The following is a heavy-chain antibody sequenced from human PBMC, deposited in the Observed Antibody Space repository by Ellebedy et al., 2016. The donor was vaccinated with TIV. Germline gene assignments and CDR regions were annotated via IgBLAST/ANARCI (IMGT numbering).Heavy chain of an antibody. CDR3: ARDQEVVVVAAVDY. J-gene: IGHJ4*02. D-gene: IGHD2-15*01. Sequence: GESLKISCAASGFTFSSYSMNWVRQAPGKGLEWVSYISSSSSTIYYADSVKGRFTISRDNAKNSLYLQMNSLRAEDTAVYYCARDQEVVVVAAVDYWGQGTLVTVSS. V-gene: IGHV3-48*01. CDR1: GFTFSSYS. CDR2: ISSSSSTI.